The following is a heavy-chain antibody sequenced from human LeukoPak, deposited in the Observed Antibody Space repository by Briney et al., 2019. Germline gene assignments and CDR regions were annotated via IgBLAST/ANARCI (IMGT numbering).Heavy chain of an antibody. V-gene: IGHV5-51*01. CDR3: ARRGYYGSGRDPHGMDV. J-gene: IGHJ6*02. CDR1: GYSFTSYW. Sequence: GESLRISCKGSGYSFTSYWIGWVRQMPGKGLEWMGIIYPGDSDTRYSPFFQGQVTISADKSISTAYLQWSSLKASDTAMYYCARRGYYGSGRDPHGMDVWGQGTTVTVSS. D-gene: IGHD3-10*01. CDR2: IYPGDSDT.